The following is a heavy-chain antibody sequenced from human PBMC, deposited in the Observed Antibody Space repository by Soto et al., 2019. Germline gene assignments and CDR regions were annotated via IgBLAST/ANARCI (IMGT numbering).Heavy chain of an antibody. CDR3: ARDPYYYDSSQPAFDY. CDR1: GYTFTSYG. D-gene: IGHD3-22*01. Sequence: ASVKVSCKASGYTFTSYGISWVRQAPGQGLEWMGWISAYNGNTNYAQKLQGRVTMTTDTSTSTAYMELRSLRSDDTAVYYCARDPYYYDSSQPAFDYWGQGTLVTVPS. J-gene: IGHJ4*02. CDR2: ISAYNGNT. V-gene: IGHV1-18*04.